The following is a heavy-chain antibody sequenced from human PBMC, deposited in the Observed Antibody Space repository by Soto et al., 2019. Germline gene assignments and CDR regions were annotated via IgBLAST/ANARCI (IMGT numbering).Heavy chain of an antibody. D-gene: IGHD1-7*01. CDR3: ASRDPGTSVDY. V-gene: IGHV4-39*01. CDR2: IYYSGNT. J-gene: IGHJ4*02. Sequence: EPLSLTCSVSGGSISSIIFYWGWIRQPPGKGLEWIGSIYYSGNTYYNPSLESRVAISADTSTNQFSLKVTSLTAADTAVYYCASRDPGTSVDYWGQGTLVTVSS. CDR1: GGSISSIIFY.